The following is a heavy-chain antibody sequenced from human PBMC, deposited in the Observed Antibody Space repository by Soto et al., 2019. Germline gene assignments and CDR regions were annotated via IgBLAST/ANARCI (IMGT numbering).Heavy chain of an antibody. D-gene: IGHD7-27*01. CDR2: ISYDGSNK. CDR3: AKDLNSGGNWGGGWYFDY. Sequence: QVQLVESGGGVVQPGRSLRLSCAASGFTFSSYGMHWVRQAPGKGLEWVAVISYDGSNKYYADSVKGRFTISRDNSKNTLYLQMNSLRAEDTAVYYCAKDLNSGGNWGGGWYFDYWGQGTLVTVSS. J-gene: IGHJ4*02. CDR1: GFTFSSYG. V-gene: IGHV3-30*18.